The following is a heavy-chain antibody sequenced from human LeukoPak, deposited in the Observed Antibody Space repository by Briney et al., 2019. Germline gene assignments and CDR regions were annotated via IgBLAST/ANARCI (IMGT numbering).Heavy chain of an antibody. CDR3: AKDQRRSTWNYGDALDF. J-gene: IGHJ3*01. Sequence: GGSLRLSCAASGFTFSSFAIHWVRQAPGKGLEWVAVISDDGSNTYYAYSVKGRFTISRDNSKNTVYLQINSLRAEDTAVYYCAKDQRRSTWNYGDALDFWGQGTMVFVSS. CDR1: GFTFSSFA. CDR2: ISDDGSNT. V-gene: IGHV3-30*01. D-gene: IGHD1-7*01.